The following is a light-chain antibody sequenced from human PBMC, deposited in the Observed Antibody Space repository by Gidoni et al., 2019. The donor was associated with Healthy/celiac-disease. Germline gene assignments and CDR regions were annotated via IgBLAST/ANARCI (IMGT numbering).Light chain of an antibody. CDR2: KDS. CDR1: ALPKQY. J-gene: IGLJ2*01. Sequence: SYDLTQPPSVSVSPGQTARITCSGDALPKQYAYWYQQKPGQAPVLVIYKDSERPSGIPERFSGSSSGTTVTLTISGVQAEDEADYYCQSADSSVGGGTKLTVL. CDR3: QSADSS. V-gene: IGLV3-25*02.